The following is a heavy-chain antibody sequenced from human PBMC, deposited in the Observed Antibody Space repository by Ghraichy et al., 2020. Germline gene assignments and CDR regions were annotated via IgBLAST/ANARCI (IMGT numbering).Heavy chain of an antibody. D-gene: IGHD2-2*01. CDR2: INHNGNT. J-gene: IGHJ3*02. CDR1: GGSFSGY. V-gene: IGHV4-34*01. Sequence: SETLSLTCAVYGGSFSGYWSWIRQYPGRGLEWIGEINHNGNTNYNPSLKSRVTISVDTSKNQFSLKLSSVTAADTAVYYCARPYQMLINDAFDIWGRGTMVNISS. CDR3: ARPYQMLINDAFDI.